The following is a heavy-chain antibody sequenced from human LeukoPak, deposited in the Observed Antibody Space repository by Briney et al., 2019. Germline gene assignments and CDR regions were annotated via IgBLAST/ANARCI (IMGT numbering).Heavy chain of an antibody. V-gene: IGHV3-21*01. CDR3: ARDPGRGLYFDY. Sequence: GGSLRLSCAASGFTFSSYSMNWVRQAPGKGLEWVSSISSSSSYIYYADSVKGRFTISRDNAKNSLYPQMNSLRAEDTAVYYCARDPGRGLYFDYWGQGTLVTVSS. D-gene: IGHD6-19*01. CDR2: ISSSSSYI. J-gene: IGHJ4*02. CDR1: GFTFSSYS.